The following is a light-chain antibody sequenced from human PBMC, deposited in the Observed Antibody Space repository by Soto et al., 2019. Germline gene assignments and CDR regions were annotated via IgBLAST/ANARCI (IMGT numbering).Light chain of an antibody. V-gene: IGKV1-5*03. Sequence: IQMTQAPSTRSGSVGDTVTITXXASQTIDSWLAWYQQRPGKPPNLLIYKASTLASGVPSRFSGSGSGTEFTLTINSLQPDDFATYYCQQYHIYSGTFGQGTKVDIK. CDR3: QQYHIYSGT. J-gene: IGKJ1*01. CDR2: KAS. CDR1: QTIDSW.